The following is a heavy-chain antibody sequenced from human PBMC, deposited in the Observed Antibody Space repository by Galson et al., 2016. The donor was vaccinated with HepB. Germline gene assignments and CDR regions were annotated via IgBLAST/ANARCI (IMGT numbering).Heavy chain of an antibody. CDR3: ASQWVAVDY. CDR1: GLTFSSYN. D-gene: IGHD2-15*01. V-gene: IGHV3-48*02. Sequence: SLRLSCAVSGLTFSSYNMNWVPQAPGKGLEWVSHISSRTRTTYYADSVKGRFTISRDNAKNSLYLQMNSLRDEDTAVYYCASQWVAVDYWGRGTLVTVSS. CDR2: ISSRTRTT. J-gene: IGHJ4*02.